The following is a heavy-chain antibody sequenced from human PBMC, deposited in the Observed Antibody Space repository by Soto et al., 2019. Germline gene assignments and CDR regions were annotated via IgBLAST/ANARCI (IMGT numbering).Heavy chain of an antibody. Sequence: GGSLRLSYAASGFTFSSYAMSWVRQAPGKGLEWVSAISGSGGSTYYADSVKGRFTISRDNSKNTLYLQMNSLRAEDTAVYYCAKVGNYGPPPYYFDYWGQGTLVTVSS. J-gene: IGHJ4*02. V-gene: IGHV3-23*01. CDR2: ISGSGGST. CDR1: GFTFSSYA. CDR3: AKVGNYGPPPYYFDY. D-gene: IGHD4-4*01.